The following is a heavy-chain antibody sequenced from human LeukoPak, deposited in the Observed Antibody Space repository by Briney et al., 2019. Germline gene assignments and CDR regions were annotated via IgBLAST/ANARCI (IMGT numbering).Heavy chain of an antibody. CDR2: ISTQSGNT. Sequence: GASVKVSCEASGYTLTSYGINWMRQAPGQGLEWMGWISTQSGNTNYAQKVQGRLTLTTDRSTNTAYMELRSLRSDDTAVYYCATDRYSSSWYMHWGQGTLVTVSS. CDR3: ATDRYSSSWYMH. J-gene: IGHJ1*01. CDR1: GYTLTSYG. V-gene: IGHV1-18*01. D-gene: IGHD6-13*01.